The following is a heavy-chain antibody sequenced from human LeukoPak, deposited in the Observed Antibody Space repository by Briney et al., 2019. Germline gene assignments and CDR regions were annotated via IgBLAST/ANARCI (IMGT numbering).Heavy chain of an antibody. CDR2: ISGSGGST. CDR1: GFTFSSYA. Sequence: PGGSLRLSCAASGFTFSSYAMNRVRQAPGKGLEWVSAISGSGGSTNYADSVKGRFTISRDDSKNMLYLQMNSLRAEDTAVYYCAKETSSSFDYWGQGTLVTVSS. V-gene: IGHV3-23*01. J-gene: IGHJ4*02. D-gene: IGHD6-6*01. CDR3: AKETSSSFDY.